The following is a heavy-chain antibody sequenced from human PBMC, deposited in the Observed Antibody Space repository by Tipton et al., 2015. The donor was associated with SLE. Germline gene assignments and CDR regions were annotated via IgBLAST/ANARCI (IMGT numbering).Heavy chain of an antibody. CDR2: INDTGST. CDR1: GGSLSSYY. J-gene: IGHJ3*02. V-gene: IGHV4-4*07. Sequence: TLSLTCTVSGGSLSSYYWSWIRQPAGKGLEWIGRINDTGSTDYNPSPRSRVTISVDTSKNQFSLEVTSVTAADTAVYFCARDFRRGASSDAFDSWGQGTTVTVYS. D-gene: IGHD3-10*01. CDR3: ARDFRRGASSDAFDS.